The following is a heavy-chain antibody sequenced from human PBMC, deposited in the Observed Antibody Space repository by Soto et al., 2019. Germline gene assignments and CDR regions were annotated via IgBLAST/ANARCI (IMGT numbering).Heavy chain of an antibody. Sequence: GAHLKLSCSASGYTFSSYGMHGVRQALGKGQEWVAGIAYDGTNKNHAASLKSRFTISRDKSKTTLYLQMNSVRAEVRTRYYCAKANGVLWYYGMDVWGRGTTVTV. V-gene: IGHV3-30*18. J-gene: IGHJ6*02. CDR1: GYTFSSYG. CDR3: AKANGVLWYYGMDV. D-gene: IGHD2-2*01. CDR2: IAYDGTNK.